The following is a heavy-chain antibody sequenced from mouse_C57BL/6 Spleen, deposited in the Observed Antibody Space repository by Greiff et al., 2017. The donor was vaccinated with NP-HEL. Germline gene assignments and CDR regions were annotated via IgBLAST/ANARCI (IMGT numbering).Heavy chain of an antibody. V-gene: IGHV5-9-1*02. CDR3: TRDRHYGNYFYAMDY. J-gene: IGHJ4*01. CDR2: ISSGGDYI. Sequence: EVKLVESGEGLVKPGGSLKLSCAASGFTFSSYAMSWVRQTPEKRLEWVAYISSGGDYIYYADTVKGRFTISRDNARNTLYLQMSSLKSEDTAMYYSTRDRHYGNYFYAMDYWGQGTSVTVSS. CDR1: GFTFSSYA. D-gene: IGHD2-1*01.